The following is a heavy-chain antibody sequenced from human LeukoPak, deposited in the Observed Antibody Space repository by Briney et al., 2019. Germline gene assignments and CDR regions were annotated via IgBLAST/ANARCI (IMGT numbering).Heavy chain of an antibody. Sequence: GGSLRLSCAASGFTFSIYSMNWVRQAPGKGPEWVAVIGGDGTAQYFADSVKGRFTISRDNSKNTLYLQMNSLTTEDTAVYYCAKEGGHDNWYFDLWGRGTLVTVSS. V-gene: IGHV3-30*18. CDR3: AKEGGHDNWYFDL. J-gene: IGHJ2*01. CDR2: IGGDGTAQ. CDR1: GFTFSIYS. D-gene: IGHD5-12*01.